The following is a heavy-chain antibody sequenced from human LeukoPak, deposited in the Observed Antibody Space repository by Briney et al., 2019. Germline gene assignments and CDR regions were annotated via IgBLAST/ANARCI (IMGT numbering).Heavy chain of an antibody. V-gene: IGHV1-18*01. CDR1: GYTFTSYG. Sequence: ASVKVSCKASGYTFTSYGISWVRQAPGQGLEWMGWISAYNGNTNCAQKLQGRVTMTTDTSTSTAYMELRSLRPDDTAVYYCARGETGDYYFDYWGQGTLVTVSS. D-gene: IGHD7-27*01. J-gene: IGHJ4*02. CDR3: ARGETGDYYFDY. CDR2: ISAYNGNT.